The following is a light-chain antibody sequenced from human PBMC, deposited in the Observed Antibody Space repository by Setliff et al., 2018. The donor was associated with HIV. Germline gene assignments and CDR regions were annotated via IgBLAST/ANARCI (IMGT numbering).Light chain of an antibody. J-gene: IGLJ1*01. CDR1: SSDVGGYNY. CDR2: DVS. Sequence: SALAQRASVSGSPGQSITISCTGTSSDVGGYNYVSWYQQHPGKAPKLIIYDVSDRPSGVSNRFSGSKSGNTASLTISGLQAEDEADYYCNSYTSSSTLVVFGTGTKVTVL. V-gene: IGLV2-14*03. CDR3: NSYTSSSTLVV.